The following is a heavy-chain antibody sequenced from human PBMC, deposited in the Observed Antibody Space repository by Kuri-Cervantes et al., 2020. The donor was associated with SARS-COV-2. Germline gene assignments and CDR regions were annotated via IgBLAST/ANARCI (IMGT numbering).Heavy chain of an antibody. V-gene: IGHV4-39*07. CDR1: GGSISSAYYY. D-gene: IGHD3-22*01. J-gene: IGHJ6*04. Sequence: GSLRLSCAVSGGSISSAYYYWGWIRQPPGKGLEWIGSIYYSGDSDRNPALKSRVTISVDTSKSQFSLSLSSVTAADTALYYCARVSINHYYDRSGYCLDVWGKGTTVTVSS. CDR3: ARVSINHYYDRSGYCLDV. CDR2: IYYSGDS.